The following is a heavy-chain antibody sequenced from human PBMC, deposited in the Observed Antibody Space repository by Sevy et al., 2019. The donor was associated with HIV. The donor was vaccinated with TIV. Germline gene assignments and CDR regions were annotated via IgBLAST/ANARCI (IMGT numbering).Heavy chain of an antibody. Sequence: SESLSLTCTVSGDSISGYYWSWIRQPPGKGLEWIAYFYYSGSTNYNASLKGQVSISVDTSKNQVSLKLSSVTAADTAVYFCARTSPYFYYGMDVWGQGTPVTVSS. V-gene: IGHV4-59*01. CDR3: ARTSPYFYYGMDV. J-gene: IGHJ6*02. D-gene: IGHD4-17*01. CDR1: GDSISGYY. CDR2: FYYSGST.